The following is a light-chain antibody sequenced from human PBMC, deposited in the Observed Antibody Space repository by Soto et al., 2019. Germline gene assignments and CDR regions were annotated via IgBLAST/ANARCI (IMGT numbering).Light chain of an antibody. V-gene: IGKV1-5*01. J-gene: IGKJ1*01. CDR2: DVS. Sequence: DIQMTQSPSTVSAYVGDSVTITCRASQSITTWLAWYQQRPGKAPKLLIYDVSSLQSGVPSRFSGRGAGTDFTLAISSLQPEDFATYYCQKYDSAPRTFGQGTKVDIK. CDR1: QSITTW. CDR3: QKYDSAPRT.